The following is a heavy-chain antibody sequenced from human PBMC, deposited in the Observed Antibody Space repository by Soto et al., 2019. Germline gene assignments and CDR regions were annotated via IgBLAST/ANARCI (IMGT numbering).Heavy chain of an antibody. V-gene: IGHV4-39*01. Sequence: SATLSLTCTVSGGSISSSSYYWGWIRQPPGKGLEWIGSIYYSGSTYYNPSLKSRVTISVDTSKNQFSLKLSSVTAADTAGYYCGSVMVRGVDYCGKGTLVTVSS. CDR3: GSVMVRGVDY. D-gene: IGHD3-10*01. CDR2: IYYSGST. CDR1: GGSISSSSYY. J-gene: IGHJ4*02.